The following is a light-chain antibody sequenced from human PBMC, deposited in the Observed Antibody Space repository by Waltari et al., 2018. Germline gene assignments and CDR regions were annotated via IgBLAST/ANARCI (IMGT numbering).Light chain of an antibody. V-gene: IGKV1-39*01. Sequence: DIQMTQSPSSLFASVGDRVTITCRASQSIGNYLNRYQQKPGKAPKFLMYAASSPFSGVPSRFSGSGSGTDFTLIISSLQPEDFATYYCQQSYNAPLTFGGGTKVEIK. J-gene: IGKJ4*01. CDR3: QQSYNAPLT. CDR2: AAS. CDR1: QSIGNY.